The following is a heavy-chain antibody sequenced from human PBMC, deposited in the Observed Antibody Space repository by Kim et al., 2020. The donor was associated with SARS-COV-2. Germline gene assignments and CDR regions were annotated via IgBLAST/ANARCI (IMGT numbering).Heavy chain of an antibody. CDR3: GVAAPTNDF. D-gene: IGHD6-6*01. V-gene: IGHV4-39*01. J-gene: IGHJ4*02. CDR2: IYNSWNT. CDR1: GVSISTDHYY. Sequence: SETLSLTCAVSGVSISTDHYYWAWVRQSPGKGLEWIAHIYNSWNTNYNPSLKGRVTIFTDTSKNQFSLTLYSRTAADTAVYYWGVAAPTNDFWGQGTLVT.